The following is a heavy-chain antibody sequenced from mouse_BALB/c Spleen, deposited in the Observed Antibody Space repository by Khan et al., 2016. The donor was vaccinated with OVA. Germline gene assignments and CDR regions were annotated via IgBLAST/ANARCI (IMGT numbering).Heavy chain of an antibody. Sequence: QVQLQQSGAELAKPGASVKMSCKASGYTFTTYWMHWVKQRPGQGLEWIGYFNPTSGYTDYNEKFKDRATLSAARSSSTAYMQLSSLTSEDSAVYYCTRDRIDYWGQGTTLTVSS. CDR1: GYTFTTYW. CDR3: TRDRIDY. J-gene: IGHJ2*01. V-gene: IGHV1-7*01. CDR2: FNPTSGYT.